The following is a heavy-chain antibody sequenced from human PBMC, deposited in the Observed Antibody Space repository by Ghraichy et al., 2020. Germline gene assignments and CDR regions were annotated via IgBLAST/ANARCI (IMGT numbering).Heavy chain of an antibody. Sequence: ASVKVSCKASGYTFTGYYMHWVRQAPGQGLEWMGWINPNSGGTNYAQKFQGWVTMTRDTSTSTAYMELSRLRSDDTAVYYCARDKYGTTGTTDVLFYWGQGTLVTVSS. CDR3: ARDKYGTTGTTDVLFY. J-gene: IGHJ4*02. CDR1: GYTFTGYY. D-gene: IGHD1-1*01. V-gene: IGHV1-2*04. CDR2: INPNSGGT.